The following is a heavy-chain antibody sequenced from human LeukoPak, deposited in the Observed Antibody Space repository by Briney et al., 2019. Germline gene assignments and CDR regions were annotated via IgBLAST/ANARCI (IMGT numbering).Heavy chain of an antibody. CDR2: IYYSGST. Sequence: SETLSLTCTVSGGSISSYYWSWIRQPPGKGLEWIGYIYYSGSTNYNPSLKSRVTISVDTSKNQFSLKLNSVTAADTAVYYCARAVAGPFDCWGQGTLVTVSS. D-gene: IGHD6-19*01. J-gene: IGHJ4*02. CDR1: GGSISSYY. CDR3: ARAVAGPFDC. V-gene: IGHV4-59*01.